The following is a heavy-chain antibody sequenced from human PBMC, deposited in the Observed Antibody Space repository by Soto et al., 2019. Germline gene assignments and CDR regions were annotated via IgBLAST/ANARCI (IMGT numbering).Heavy chain of an antibody. D-gene: IGHD1-20*01. CDR1: GFALSSSY. J-gene: IGHJ6*02. Sequence: VQLLESGGGLVQPGGSLRLSCAASGFALSSSYMMWVRQAPGKGLEWVSVTYTGGSTHYADSVKGRFTISRDDSSNTLYLQMNSLRAEDTAVYYCARDPPITSDYAMDVWGQGTTVIVSS. CDR2: TYTGGST. V-gene: IGHV3-53*01. CDR3: ARDPPITSDYAMDV.